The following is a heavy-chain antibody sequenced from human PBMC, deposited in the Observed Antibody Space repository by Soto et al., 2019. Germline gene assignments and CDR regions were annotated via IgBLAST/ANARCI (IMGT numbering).Heavy chain of an antibody. V-gene: IGHV4-39*01. CDR3: ARLLIAAAGTGYYYGMDV. CDR1: GGSISSSSYY. J-gene: IGHJ6*02. D-gene: IGHD6-13*01. CDR2: IYYSGST. Sequence: SETLSLTCTVSGGSISSSSYYWGWIRQPPGKGLEWIGSIYYSGSTYYNPSLKSRVTISVDTSKNQFSLKLSSVTAADTAVYYCARLLIAAAGTGYYYGMDVWGQGTTVTVSS.